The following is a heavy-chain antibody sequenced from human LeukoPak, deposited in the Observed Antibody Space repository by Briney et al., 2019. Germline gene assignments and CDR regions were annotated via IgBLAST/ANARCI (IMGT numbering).Heavy chain of an antibody. CDR3: ASGGLVSRYLDH. J-gene: IGHJ4*02. CDR1: GGSISSSTW. V-gene: IGHV4-4*02. Sequence: PSGTLSLTCAVSGGSISSSTWWTWVRLPPGKGLEWIGEIFHSGSTNFNPSLKSRLTMSVDESKHEFPLKLTSVTAADTAVYYCASGGLVSRYLDHWGQGTLVSVSS. CDR2: IFHSGST. D-gene: IGHD3-9*01.